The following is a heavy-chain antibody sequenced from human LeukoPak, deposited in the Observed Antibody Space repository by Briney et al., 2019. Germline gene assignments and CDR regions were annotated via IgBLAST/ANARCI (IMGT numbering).Heavy chain of an antibody. Sequence: SETLSLTCAVYGGSFSGYYWSWIRQPPGKGLEWIGEINHSGSTNYNPSLKSRVTISVDTSKNQFSLKLSSVTAADTAVYYCARPMTGYNAFDIWGQGTMVTVSS. CDR1: GGSFSGYY. CDR2: INHSGST. J-gene: IGHJ3*02. V-gene: IGHV4-34*01. D-gene: IGHD3-9*01. CDR3: ARPMTGYNAFDI.